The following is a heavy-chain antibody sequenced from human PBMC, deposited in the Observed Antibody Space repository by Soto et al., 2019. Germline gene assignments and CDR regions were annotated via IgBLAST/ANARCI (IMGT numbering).Heavy chain of an antibody. CDR3: ARETDNDDRYNCYYAMDV. J-gene: IGHJ6*02. Sequence: SETLSLTCTVSGDSMSSSYWSWIRQPAGKGLEWVGRLYPSGSTNYNPSLRSRVTMSVDTSKNQFSLRLSSVTAADTAVYYCARETDNDDRYNCYYAMDVWGQGTTVTVSS. D-gene: IGHD1-1*01. CDR1: GDSMSSSY. CDR2: LYPSGST. V-gene: IGHV4-4*07.